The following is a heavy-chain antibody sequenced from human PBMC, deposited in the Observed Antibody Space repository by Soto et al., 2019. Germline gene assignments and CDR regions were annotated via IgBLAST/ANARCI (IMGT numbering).Heavy chain of an antibody. D-gene: IGHD6-6*01. Sequence: QVQLVKSGAEVKKPGSSVKVSCWASGGTFSSYAVSWVRQAPGQGLEWMGVIIPLLGTPKYAPKFQGRVTITADASATTAYMELSSLRSEDTAVYYWSRESSSPNYYYYGVDVWGQGTTVTVSS. V-gene: IGHV1-69*01. J-gene: IGHJ6*02. CDR3: SRESSSPNYYYYGVDV. CDR2: IIPLLGTP. CDR1: GGTFSSYA.